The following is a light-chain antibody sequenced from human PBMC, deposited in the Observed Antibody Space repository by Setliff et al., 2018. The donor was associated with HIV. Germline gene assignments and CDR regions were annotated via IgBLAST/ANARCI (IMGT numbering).Light chain of an antibody. CDR2: EVN. Sequence: QSALTQPPSASGSPGQSVTISCTGTSSDIGGYDYVSWYQQHPGKAPKLMTYEVNKRPSGVPDRFSASKSGNTTSLTVSGLQADDEGDYYCSSYAGNIVIFGGGTKSPS. J-gene: IGLJ2*01. V-gene: IGLV2-8*01. CDR3: SSYAGNIVI. CDR1: SSDIGGYDY.